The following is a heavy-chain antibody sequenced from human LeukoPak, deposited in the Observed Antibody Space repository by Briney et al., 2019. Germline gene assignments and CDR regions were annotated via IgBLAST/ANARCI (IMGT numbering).Heavy chain of an antibody. CDR2: ISAYNGNT. CDR3: ARGPQSTVTTPYYYYGMDV. D-gene: IGHD4-11*01. V-gene: IGHV1-18*01. J-gene: IGHJ6*02. CDR1: GYTFTSYG. Sequence: ASVKVSCKASGYTFTSYGISWVRQAPGQGLEWMGWISAYNGNTNYAQKLQGRVTMTTDTSTSTAYMELRSLRSDDTAVYYCARGPQSTVTTPYYYYGMDVWGQGTSVTLSS.